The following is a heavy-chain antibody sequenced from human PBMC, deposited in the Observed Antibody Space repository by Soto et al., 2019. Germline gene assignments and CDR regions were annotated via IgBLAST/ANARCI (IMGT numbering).Heavy chain of an antibody. D-gene: IGHD2-21*01. CDR2: IYPGDSDT. Sequence: GESLKISCKGSGYSFTSYWIGWVRQMPGKGLEWMGIIYPGDSDTRYSPSFQGQVTISADNSISTAYLQWSSLKASDTAMYYCSILSTAGRDPLAFSGQRTTVPVSS. CDR3: SILSTAGRDPLAF. J-gene: IGHJ6*02. V-gene: IGHV5-51*01. CDR1: GYSFTSYW.